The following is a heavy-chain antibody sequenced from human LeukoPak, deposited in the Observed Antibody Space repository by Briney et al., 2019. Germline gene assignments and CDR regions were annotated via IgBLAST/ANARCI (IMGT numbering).Heavy chain of an antibody. CDR2: ISYDGSNK. D-gene: IGHD2-21*02. Sequence: PGRSLRLSCAAAGFTFSSYAMHWVRQAPGKGLEWVAVISYDGSNKYYADSVKGRFTISRDNSKNTLYLQMNSLRAEDTAVYYCARATTIVVVTFDYWGQGTLITVSS. J-gene: IGHJ4*02. V-gene: IGHV3-30-3*01. CDR3: ARATTIVVVTFDY. CDR1: GFTFSSYA.